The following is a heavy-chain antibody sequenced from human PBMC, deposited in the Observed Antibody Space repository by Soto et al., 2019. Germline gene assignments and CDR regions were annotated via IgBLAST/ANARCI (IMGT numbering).Heavy chain of an antibody. Sequence: GGSLRLSCAASGFNFSGSYLTWVRRAQGKGLEWVSVIYSGGNTYYADSVKGRFIISRDDSKNTLSLQMNSLRVDDTAVYYCARGVTPDLWGRGTLVTVSS. CDR2: IYSGGNT. V-gene: IGHV3-53*01. CDR3: ARGVTPDL. CDR1: GFNFSGSY. J-gene: IGHJ2*01. D-gene: IGHD5-18*01.